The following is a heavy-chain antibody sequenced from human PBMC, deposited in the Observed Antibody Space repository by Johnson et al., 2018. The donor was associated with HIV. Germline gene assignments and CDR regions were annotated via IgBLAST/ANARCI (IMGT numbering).Heavy chain of an antibody. J-gene: IGHJ3*02. D-gene: IGHD1-26*01. CDR2: FRGSGDST. V-gene: IGHV3-23*04. CDR1: GFTFSSYA. Sequence: VQLVESGGGLVQPGGSLRLSCAASGFTFSSYAMSWVRQAPGKGLEWVPAFRGSGDSTYYADSVKGRFTITRDNSKTTLYVQMNRLRAEDTAAYYCAKGRWELLAGAFDIWGQGTTVTVSS. CDR3: AKGRWELLAGAFDI.